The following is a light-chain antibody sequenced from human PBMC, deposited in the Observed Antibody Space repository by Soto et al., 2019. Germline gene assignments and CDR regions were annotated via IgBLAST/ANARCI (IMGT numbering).Light chain of an antibody. V-gene: IGKV3-20*01. CDR1: QSVSSF. CDR3: QQYRTSPWT. CDR2: GAS. J-gene: IGKJ1*01. Sequence: EIVFTQSPGTLSLSPGERATLSCRASQSVSSFLAWYQQRPGQAPSLLIYGASSRATGIPDRFSGSGSGTDFTLTISRLEPEDFALYYCQQYRTSPWTFGQGTKVDIK.